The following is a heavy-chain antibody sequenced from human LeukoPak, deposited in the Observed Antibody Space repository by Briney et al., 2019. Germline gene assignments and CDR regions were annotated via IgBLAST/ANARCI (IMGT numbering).Heavy chain of an antibody. CDR2: INPSGGST. Sequence: GASVKVSCKASGYTFTSYFIHWVRQAPGQGLEWMGIINPSGGSTTYAQKFQGRLSLTRDMSTSTDYMELSSLRSEDTAVYYCARDNSVGDTAWWFDPWGQGTLVTVSS. CDR1: GYTFTSYF. CDR3: ARDNSVGDTAWWFDP. J-gene: IGHJ5*02. V-gene: IGHV1-46*01. D-gene: IGHD1-26*01.